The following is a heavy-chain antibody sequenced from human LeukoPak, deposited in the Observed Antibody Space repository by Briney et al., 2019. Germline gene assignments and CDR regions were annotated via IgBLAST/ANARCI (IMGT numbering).Heavy chain of an antibody. CDR3: ARDLLFGSRWYEGWFDS. J-gene: IGHJ5*01. V-gene: IGHV4-4*07. CDR1: GGSISSYY. CDR2: IYTSGST. Sequence: SETLSLTCTVSGGSISSYYWSWIRQPAGKGLEWIGRIYTSGSTNYNPSLKSRVTMSVDTSKNQFSLKLSSVTAADTAVYYCARDLLFGSRWYEGWFDSWGQGTLVTVSS. D-gene: IGHD6-13*01.